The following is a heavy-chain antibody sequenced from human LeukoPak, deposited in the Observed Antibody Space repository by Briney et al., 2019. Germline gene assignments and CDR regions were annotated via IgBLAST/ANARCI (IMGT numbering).Heavy chain of an antibody. V-gene: IGHV1-24*01. Sequence: ASVKVSCKVSGYTLSELSMHWVRQAPGKGLEWMGGFDHEDGETVYAEKFQGRVTMTEETFTDTAYMELSSLSSEDTAVYFCVTGSGRYYFDTWGQGTLVTVSS. CDR2: FDHEDGET. CDR1: GYTLSELS. D-gene: IGHD6-19*01. J-gene: IGHJ4*02. CDR3: VTGSGRYYFDT.